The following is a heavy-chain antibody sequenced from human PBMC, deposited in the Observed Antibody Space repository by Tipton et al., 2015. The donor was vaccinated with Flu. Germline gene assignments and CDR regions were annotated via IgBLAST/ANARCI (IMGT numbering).Heavy chain of an antibody. CDR1: GFTFSSYS. Sequence: SLRLSCAASGFTFSSYSMNWVRQAPGKGLEWVSSISSSSSYIYYADSVKGRFTISRDNAKNSLYLQMSSLRAEDTAVYYCARAPRGDSSGCQYWGQGTLVTVSS. CDR2: ISSSSSYI. CDR3: ARAPRGDSSGCQY. V-gene: IGHV3-21*01. J-gene: IGHJ4*02. D-gene: IGHD3-22*01.